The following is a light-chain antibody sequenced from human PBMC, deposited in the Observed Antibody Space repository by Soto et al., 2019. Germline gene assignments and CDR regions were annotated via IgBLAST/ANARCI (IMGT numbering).Light chain of an antibody. Sequence: ERVMIQLPVTLSMSQGERAALSCRASQNVNNNLAWYQQKPGQAPRLLIYGVSARGTGVPARFSGSGSGTEFTFTISSLQSEDFAVYYCQQYSKWPPTFGRGTRLEIK. J-gene: IGKJ5*01. CDR1: QNVNNN. CDR3: QQYSKWPPT. CDR2: GVS. V-gene: IGKV3-15*01.